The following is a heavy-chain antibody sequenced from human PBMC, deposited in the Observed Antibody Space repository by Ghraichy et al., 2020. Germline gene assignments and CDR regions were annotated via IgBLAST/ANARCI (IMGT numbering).Heavy chain of an antibody. CDR3: ANGMAGYSGYDGGRLEYLXXXXXXXXXXXXXXXXXXXXXXLXXTQPDGNVVIQ. CDR2: ISGSVVST. V-gene: IGHV3-23*01. CDR1: GFTLRSYA. D-gene: IGHD5-12*01. J-gene: IGHJ1*01. Sequence: GESLNISCTASGFTLRSYAMSWVRQAPGKGLELVSVISGSVVSTNYADSVKGRFTISRDNSKNILYLQMNSLRVEDTAVYFCANGMAGYSGYDGGRLEYLXXXXXXXXXXXXXXXXXXXXXXLXXTQPDGNVVIQ.